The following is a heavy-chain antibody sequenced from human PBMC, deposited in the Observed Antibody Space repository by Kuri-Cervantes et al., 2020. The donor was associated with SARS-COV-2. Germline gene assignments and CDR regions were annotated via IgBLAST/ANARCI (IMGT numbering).Heavy chain of an antibody. D-gene: IGHD3-22*01. J-gene: IGHJ3*02. Sequence: GGSLRLSCAASGFIFSNYWMTWVRQAPGKGLEWVANIKQDGSEEYYVDSLKGRFTISRDNSKNTLYLQMNSLRAEDTAVYYCAKEGAYYYDSSGPDDAFDIWGQGTMVTVSS. CDR1: GFIFSNYW. CDR3: AKEGAYYYDSSGPDDAFDI. CDR2: IKQDGSEE. V-gene: IGHV3-7*01.